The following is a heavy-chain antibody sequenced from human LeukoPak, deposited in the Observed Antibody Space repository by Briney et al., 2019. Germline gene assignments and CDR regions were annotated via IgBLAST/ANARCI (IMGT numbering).Heavy chain of an antibody. CDR2: IYYSGST. D-gene: IGHD2-2*01. J-gene: IGHJ4*02. CDR3: ASLQETLGYCSSTTCVPSYYFDY. CDR1: GGSISSSSYY. V-gene: IGHV4-39*01. Sequence: SETLSLTCTVSGGSISSSSYYWGWIRQPPGKGLEWIGSIYYSGSTYYNPSLKSRVTISVDTSKNQFSLKLSSVTAADTAVYYCASLQETLGYCSSTTCVPSYYFDYWGQGTLVTVSS.